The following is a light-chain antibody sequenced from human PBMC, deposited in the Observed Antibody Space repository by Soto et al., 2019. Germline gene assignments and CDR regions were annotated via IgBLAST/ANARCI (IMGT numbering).Light chain of an antibody. V-gene: IGKV1-5*03. CDR1: QSISSW. CDR2: EAS. CDR3: QQYNTYPWT. J-gene: IGKJ1*01. Sequence: DIQMTQSPSTLSASVGDRVTITCRASQSISSWLAWYQQKPGNAPKVLIYEASSLESGVPSRFSGSGSVTEFTLTISSLQPDDFATYYFQQYNTYPWTFGQGTQVAIK.